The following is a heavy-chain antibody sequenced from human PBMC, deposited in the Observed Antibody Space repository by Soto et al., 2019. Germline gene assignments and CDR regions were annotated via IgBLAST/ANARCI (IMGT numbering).Heavy chain of an antibody. D-gene: IGHD2-15*01. V-gene: IGHV1-18*01. Sequence: QVQLVQSGAEVKKPGASVKVSCKASGYTFTSYGISWVRQAPGQGLEWMGWISAYNGNTNHAQKLQGRVTMTTDTSTSTAYMELRSLRSDDTAVYYCARDSEPYCSGGSCPFDYWGQGTLVTVSS. CDR1: GYTFTSYG. CDR2: ISAYNGNT. J-gene: IGHJ4*02. CDR3: ARDSEPYCSGGSCPFDY.